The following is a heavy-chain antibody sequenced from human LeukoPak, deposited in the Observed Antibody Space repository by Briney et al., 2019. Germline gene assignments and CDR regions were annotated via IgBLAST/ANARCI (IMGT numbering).Heavy chain of an antibody. Sequence: GGSLRLSCAASGFSLSDYYMGWIRQAPGKGLEWVSYISSRANIIYYADSLKGRFTISRDNADNALYLQMNSLRGDDTALYYCARGVDSAIDWWGQGTLVTVSS. J-gene: IGHJ4*02. V-gene: IGHV3-11*04. CDR3: ARGVDSAIDW. D-gene: IGHD3-9*01. CDR1: GFSLSDYY. CDR2: ISSRANII.